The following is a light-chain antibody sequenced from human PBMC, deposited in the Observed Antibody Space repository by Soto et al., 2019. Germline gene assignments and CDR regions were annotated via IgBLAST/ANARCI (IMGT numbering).Light chain of an antibody. J-gene: IGKJ4*01. CDR1: QDISDY. CDR3: QHYDNLPRLP. Sequence: DILMTQSQSSLSASVGDRVTFTCQASQDISDYLNWYQHKPGKATKILIYDASNLETGVPSRSSGSGSGTDFTLTISSLQPEDIATYYCQHYDNLPRLPFGGGTKVDIK. CDR2: DAS. V-gene: IGKV1-33*01.